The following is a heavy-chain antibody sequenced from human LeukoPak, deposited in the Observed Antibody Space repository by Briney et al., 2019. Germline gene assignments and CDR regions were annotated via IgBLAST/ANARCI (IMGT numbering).Heavy chain of an antibody. CDR1: GFTFDDYA. CDR2: ISWNSGSI. V-gene: IGHV3-9*01. J-gene: IGHJ6*02. D-gene: IGHD1-26*01. Sequence: PGGSLRLSCAASGFTFDDYAMHWVRKAPGKGLEWVSGISWNSGSIGYADSVKGRFTISRDNAKNSLYLQMNSLRAEDTAVYYCARDIMGATYAYYYGMDVWGQGTTVTVSS. CDR3: ARDIMGATYAYYYGMDV.